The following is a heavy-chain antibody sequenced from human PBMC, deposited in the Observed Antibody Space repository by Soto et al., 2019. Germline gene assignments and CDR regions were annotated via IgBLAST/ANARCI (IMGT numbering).Heavy chain of an antibody. J-gene: IGHJ4*02. CDR2: IFDSGGT. D-gene: IGHD4-4*01. V-gene: IGHV4-31*03. CDR1: GGSISSGGYY. CDR3: ARDRRGSTVTQD. Sequence: PSETLSLTCTVSGGSISSGGYYWSWIRQHPGKGLEWIGYIFDSGGTYYNPSLKRRVTISGDTSKNQISLKLSSVTAADTAVYYCARDRRGSTVTQDWGQGTLVTVSS.